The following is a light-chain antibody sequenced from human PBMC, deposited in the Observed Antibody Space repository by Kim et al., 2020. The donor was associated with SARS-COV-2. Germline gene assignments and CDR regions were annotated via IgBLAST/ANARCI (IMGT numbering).Light chain of an antibody. CDR1: SNNVCNQG. CDR2: RNN. Sequence: QTATLTYTGNSNNVCNQGAAWLQQHQGHPPKLLSYRNNNRPAGISERFSASRSRNTASLTIIGLQVEDEADYYCSAWDSSLSAWVFGGGTQLTVL. CDR3: SAWDSSLSAWV. J-gene: IGLJ3*02. V-gene: IGLV10-54*04.